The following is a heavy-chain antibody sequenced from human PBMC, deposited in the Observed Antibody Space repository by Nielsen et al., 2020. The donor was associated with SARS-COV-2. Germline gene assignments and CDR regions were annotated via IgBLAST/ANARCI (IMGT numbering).Heavy chain of an antibody. V-gene: IGHV3-21*01. CDR1: GFTFSSYS. J-gene: IGHJ6*03. D-gene: IGHD2-2*01. Sequence: GGSLRLSCAASGFTFSSYSMNWVRRAPGKGLEWVSSISSSSSYIYYADSVKGRFTISRDNAKNSLYLQMNSLRAEDTAVYYCARVSCSSTSCYGERYYYYYMDVWGKGTTVTVSS. CDR2: ISSSSSYI. CDR3: ARVSCSSTSCYGERYYYYYMDV.